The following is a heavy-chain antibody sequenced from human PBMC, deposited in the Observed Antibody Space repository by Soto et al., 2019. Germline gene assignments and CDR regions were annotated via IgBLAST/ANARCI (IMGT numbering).Heavy chain of an antibody. Sequence: QVQLVQSWSELKKPVSSVKVSCKASGGTFSSYAISWVRQAPGQGREWMGGIIPIFGTANYAQTFQGRVTITADESTSTAYMELSSLRSEDTAVYYCARVYCSGGSCYSTYYYGMDVWGQGTTVTVSS. CDR2: IIPIFGTA. CDR1: GGTFSSYA. V-gene: IGHV1-69*01. D-gene: IGHD2-15*01. J-gene: IGHJ6*02. CDR3: ARVYCSGGSCYSTYYYGMDV.